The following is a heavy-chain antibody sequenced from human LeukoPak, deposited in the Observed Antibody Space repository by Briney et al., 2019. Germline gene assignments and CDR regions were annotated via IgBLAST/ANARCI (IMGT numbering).Heavy chain of an antibody. CDR1: GFTFSSYS. CDR2: ISSSSSTI. Sequence: GGSLRLSCAASGFTFSSYSMNWVRQAPGKGLEWVSYISSSSSTIYYADSVKGRFTISRDSSKNTLYLQMNSLRAEDTAVYYCARDSMVAGRYFDYWGQGTLVSVSS. J-gene: IGHJ4*02. V-gene: IGHV3-48*01. D-gene: IGHD4/OR15-4a*01. CDR3: ARDSMVAGRYFDY.